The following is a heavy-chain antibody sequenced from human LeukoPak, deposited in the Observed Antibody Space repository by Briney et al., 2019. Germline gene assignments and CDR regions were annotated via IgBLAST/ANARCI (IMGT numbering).Heavy chain of an antibody. J-gene: IGHJ6*03. CDR2: ISWNSGSI. CDR1: GFTFDDYA. V-gene: IGHV3-9*01. Sequence: AGGSLRLSCAASGFTFDDYAMHWVRQAPWKGLEWVSGISWNSGSIGYADSVKGRFTISRDNAKNSLYLQMNSLRAEDTAVYYCAKDDSGYYYYMDVWGKGTTVTVSS. D-gene: IGHD6-19*01. CDR3: AKDDSGYYYYMDV.